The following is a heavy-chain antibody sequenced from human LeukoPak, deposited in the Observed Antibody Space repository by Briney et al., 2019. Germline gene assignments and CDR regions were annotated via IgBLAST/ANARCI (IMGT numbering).Heavy chain of an antibody. D-gene: IGHD3-22*01. V-gene: IGHV4-34*01. CDR1: GGSLTAYY. J-gene: IGHJ4*02. Sequence: SETLSLTCAVYGGSLTAYYWTWIRQPPGKGLEWIGEINHSGSTNYNPSLKSRVTISVDTSKNQFSLKLSSVTAADTAVYYCARRDPNRGSYDSSGCFDYWGQGTLVTVSS. CDR2: INHSGST. CDR3: ARRDPNRGSYDSSGCFDY.